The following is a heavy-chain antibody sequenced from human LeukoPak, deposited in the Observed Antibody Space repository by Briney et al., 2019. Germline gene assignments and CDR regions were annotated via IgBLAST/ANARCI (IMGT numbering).Heavy chain of an antibody. CDR1: GYTFTGYY. D-gene: IGHD6-13*01. J-gene: IGHJ4*02. Sequence: SVKVSCKASGYTFTGYYMHWVRQAPGQGLEWMGGIIPIFGTANYAQKFQGRVTITADESTSTAYMELSSLRSEDTAVYYCASRDSSSWSFDYWGQGTLVTVSS. V-gene: IGHV1-69*13. CDR2: IIPIFGTA. CDR3: ASRDSSSWSFDY.